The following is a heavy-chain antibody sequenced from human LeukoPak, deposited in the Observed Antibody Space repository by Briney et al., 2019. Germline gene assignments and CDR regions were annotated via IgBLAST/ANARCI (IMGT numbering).Heavy chain of an antibody. CDR3: AQVDIVVVPAVFDP. CDR2: IYYSGST. CDR1: GGSISSSSYY. J-gene: IGHJ5*02. V-gene: IGHV4-39*07. D-gene: IGHD2-2*01. Sequence: PSETLSLTCTVSGGSISSSSYYWGWIRQPPGKGLEWIGSIYYSGSTYYNPSLKSRVTISVDTSKNQFSLKLSSVTAADTAVYYCAQVDIVVVPAVFDPWGQGTLVTVSS.